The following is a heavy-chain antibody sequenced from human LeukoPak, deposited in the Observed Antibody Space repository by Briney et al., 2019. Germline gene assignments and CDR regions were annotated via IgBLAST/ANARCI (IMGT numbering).Heavy chain of an antibody. V-gene: IGHV1-18*01. CDR2: ISAYNGNT. CDR3: ASTLVPPRNYYGMDV. CDR1: GYTFTSYG. Sequence: ASVEVSCKASGYTFTSYGISWVRQAPGQGLEWMGWISAYNGNTNYAQKLQGRVTMTTDTSTSTAYMELRSLRSDDTAVYYCASTLVPPRNYYGMDVWGQGTTVTVSS. J-gene: IGHJ6*02. D-gene: IGHD1-26*01.